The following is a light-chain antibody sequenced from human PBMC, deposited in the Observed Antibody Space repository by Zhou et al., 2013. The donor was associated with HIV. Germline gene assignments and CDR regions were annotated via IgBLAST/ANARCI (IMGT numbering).Light chain of an antibody. Sequence: DIQMTQSPTSLSASVGDRVTITCRPSQTIDNYLNWYQRKPGKAPKLLIYGASILHTGVPSRFSGSGSGTDFSLTISGLQPDDFATYYCQQYSTYPITFGQGTRLDI. CDR3: QQYSTYPIT. CDR2: GAS. V-gene: IGKV1-39*01. J-gene: IGKJ5*01. CDR1: QTIDNY.